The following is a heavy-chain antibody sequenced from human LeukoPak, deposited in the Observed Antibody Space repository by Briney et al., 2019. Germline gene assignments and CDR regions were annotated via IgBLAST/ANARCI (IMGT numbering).Heavy chain of an antibody. Sequence: SETLSLTCAVYGGSFSGYYWSWIRQPPGKGLEWIGEINHSGSTNYNPSLKSRVTISVDTSKNQFSLKLSSVTAADTAVYYCAGGPYYYDSSGYPYWGQGTLVAVSS. CDR1: GGSFSGYY. CDR2: INHSGST. V-gene: IGHV4-34*01. D-gene: IGHD3-22*01. J-gene: IGHJ4*02. CDR3: AGGPYYYDSSGYPY.